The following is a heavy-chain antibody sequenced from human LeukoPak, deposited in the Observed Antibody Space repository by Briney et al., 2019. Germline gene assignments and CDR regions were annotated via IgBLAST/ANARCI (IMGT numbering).Heavy chain of an antibody. CDR3: ARWLAPTYGMDV. D-gene: IGHD3-10*01. J-gene: IGHJ6*02. V-gene: IGHV4-30-4*01. Sequence: SETLSLTCTVSGGSISSGHYYWSWIRQPPGKGLEWIGYIYYSGSTYYNPSLKSRVTISVDTSKNQFSLKLSSLTAADTAVYYCARWLAPTYGMDVWGQGTTVTVSS. CDR1: GGSISSGHYY. CDR2: IYYSGST.